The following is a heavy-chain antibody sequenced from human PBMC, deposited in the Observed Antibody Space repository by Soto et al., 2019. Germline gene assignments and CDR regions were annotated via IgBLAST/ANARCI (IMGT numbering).Heavy chain of an antibody. CDR1: GFTVSTKY. V-gene: IGHV3-23*01. J-gene: IGHJ4*02. Sequence: PGGSLRLSCAASGFTVSTKYMSWVRQAPGKGLEWVSAISGSGGSTYYADSVKGRFTISRDNSKNTLYLQMNSLRAEDTAVYYCAKTVGGAARPPFDYWGQGTLVTVSS. CDR3: AKTVGGAARPPFDY. CDR2: ISGSGGST. D-gene: IGHD6-6*01.